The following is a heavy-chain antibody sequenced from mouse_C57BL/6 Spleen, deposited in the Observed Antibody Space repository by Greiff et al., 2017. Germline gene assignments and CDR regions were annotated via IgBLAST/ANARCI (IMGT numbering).Heavy chain of an antibody. J-gene: IGHJ2*01. CDR3: ARDYYGSSYDY. CDR1: GFNFSDYG. V-gene: IGHV5-17*01. Sequence: EVKLVESGGGLVKPGGSLKLSCAASGFNFSDYGMHWVRQAPEKGLEWVAYISSGSSTIYYADTVKGRFTISRDNAKNTLFLQMTRLRSEDTAMYYCARDYYGSSYDYWGQGTTLTVSS. D-gene: IGHD1-1*01. CDR2: ISSGSSTI.